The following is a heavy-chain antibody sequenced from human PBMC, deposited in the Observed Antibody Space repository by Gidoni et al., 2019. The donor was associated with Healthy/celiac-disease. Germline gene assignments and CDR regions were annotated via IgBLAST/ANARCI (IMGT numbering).Heavy chain of an antibody. Sequence: DGLEWIGSIYYSGSTYYNPSLKSRVTISVDTSKNQFSLKLSSVTAADTAVYYCARTWEDGMDVWGQGTTVTVSS. CDR3: ARTWEDGMDV. J-gene: IGHJ6*02. CDR2: IYYSGST. D-gene: IGHD1-26*01. V-gene: IGHV4-39*01.